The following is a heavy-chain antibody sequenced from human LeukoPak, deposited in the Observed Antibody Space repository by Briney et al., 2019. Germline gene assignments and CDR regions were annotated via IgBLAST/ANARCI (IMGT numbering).Heavy chain of an antibody. V-gene: IGHV3-7*01. D-gene: IGHD6-13*01. Sequence: GGSLRLSCAASGFTFSSYWMSWVRQAPGKGLEWVANIKQDGGEKYYVGSVKGRFTISRDNAKNSLYLQMNSLRAEDTAVYYCARCDSSSWDNWFDPWGQGTLVTVSS. CDR3: ARCDSSSWDNWFDP. J-gene: IGHJ5*02. CDR1: GFTFSSYW. CDR2: IKQDGGEK.